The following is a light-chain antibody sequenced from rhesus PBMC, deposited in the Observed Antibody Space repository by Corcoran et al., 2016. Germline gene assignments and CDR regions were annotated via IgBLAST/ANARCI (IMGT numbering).Light chain of an antibody. Sequence: DIQMTQSPSSLSASVGDRVTITCRASQGISDYLSWYQQKPGKAPKRLFYAASSLESGVPSRLRGSGSGTDCTLTISSLQPEDCAAYYCLQGYSTPYSVGQGTKVEIK. J-gene: IGKJ2*01. V-gene: IGKV1-36*02. CDR1: QGISDY. CDR2: AAS. CDR3: LQGYSTPYS.